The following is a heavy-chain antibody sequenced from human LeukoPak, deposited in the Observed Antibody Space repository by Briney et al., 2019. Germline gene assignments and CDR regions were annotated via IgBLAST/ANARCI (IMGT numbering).Heavy chain of an antibody. CDR2: MNPNSGNT. CDR3: ARDRTGTTSYYYMDV. D-gene: IGHD1-7*01. Sequence: ASVKVSCKASGGTFSSYAISRVRQAPGQGLEWMGWMNPNSGNTGYAQKFQGRVTMTRNTSISTAYMELSSLRSEDTAVYYCARDRTGTTSYYYMDVWGKGTTVTVSS. J-gene: IGHJ6*03. CDR1: GGTFSSYA. V-gene: IGHV1-8*02.